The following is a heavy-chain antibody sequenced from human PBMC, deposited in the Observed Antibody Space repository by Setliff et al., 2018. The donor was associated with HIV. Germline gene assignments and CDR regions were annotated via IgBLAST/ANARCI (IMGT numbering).Heavy chain of an antibody. V-gene: IGHV4-61*10. J-gene: IGHJ6*03. CDR1: GGSISSASYY. D-gene: IGHD3-16*01. CDR3: ARAGGSYSPRRYYYYNMDV. CDR2: IYNRGAT. Sequence: PSETLSLTCTVSGGSISSASYYWSWIRQPAGKGLEWIGRIYNRGATTYNPSLKSRVTVSVDTSKNQFSLKLSSVTAADTAVYYCARAGGSYSPRRYYYYNMDVWAKGPRSPSP.